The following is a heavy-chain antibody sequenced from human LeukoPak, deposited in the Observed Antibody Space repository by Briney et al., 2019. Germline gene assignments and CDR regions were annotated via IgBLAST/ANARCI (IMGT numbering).Heavy chain of an antibody. CDR3: ARHREEYSTSSGLDY. D-gene: IGHD6-6*01. V-gene: IGHV5-51*01. Sequence: GESLKISCKGSGYSFTTYWIGWVRQMPGKGLEWMGIIYHGDSDTRYSPSFQGQVTISADKSISTAYLQWSSLKASDTAMYYCARHREEYSTSSGLDYWGQGTLVTVAS. J-gene: IGHJ4*02. CDR1: GYSFTTYW. CDR2: IYHGDSDT.